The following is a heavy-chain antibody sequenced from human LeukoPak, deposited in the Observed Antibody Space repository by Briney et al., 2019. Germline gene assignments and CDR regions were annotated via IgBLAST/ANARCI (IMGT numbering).Heavy chain of an antibody. CDR1: GFTFDDYA. D-gene: IGHD3-3*01. CDR3: AKVSRSYDFWRTANLYYMDV. Sequence: GRSLRLSCAASGFTFDDYAMHWVRQAPGKGLEWVSLISGDGGSTYYADSVKGRFTISRDNSKNSLYLQMNGLRTEDTALYYCAKVSRSYDFWRTANLYYMDVWGKGTTVTVSS. J-gene: IGHJ6*03. V-gene: IGHV3-43*02. CDR2: ISGDGGST.